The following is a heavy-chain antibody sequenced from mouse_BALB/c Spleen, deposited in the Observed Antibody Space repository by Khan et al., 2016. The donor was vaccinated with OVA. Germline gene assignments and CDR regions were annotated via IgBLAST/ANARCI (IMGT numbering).Heavy chain of an antibody. CDR1: GFTFNSYG. J-gene: IGHJ2*01. Sequence: EVELVESGGGLVQPGGSRKLSCAASGFTFNSYGMHWVRQAPEKGLEWVAYISGDSNTIYYADTVKGRFPISRDNSTNTLFLQMTRLMSEDTAMYYCATSYFYGYYFDYWGPGTTLTVS. CDR2: ISGDSNTI. CDR3: ATSYFYGYYFDY. V-gene: IGHV5-17*02. D-gene: IGHD1-1*01.